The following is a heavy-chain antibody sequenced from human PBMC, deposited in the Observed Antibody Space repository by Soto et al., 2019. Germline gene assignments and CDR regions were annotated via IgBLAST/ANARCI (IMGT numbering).Heavy chain of an antibody. V-gene: IGHV3-30-3*01. Sequence: QVQLVESGGGVVQPGRSLRLSCAASGFTFSSYAMHWVRQAPGKGLEWVAVISYDGSNKYYADSVKGRFTISRDNSKNTLYLKMNSLRAEDTAVYYCARGADGSGSYYTHYYYGMDVWGQGTTVTVSS. J-gene: IGHJ6*02. CDR2: ISYDGSNK. CDR3: ARGADGSGSYYTHYYYGMDV. D-gene: IGHD3-10*01. CDR1: GFTFSSYA.